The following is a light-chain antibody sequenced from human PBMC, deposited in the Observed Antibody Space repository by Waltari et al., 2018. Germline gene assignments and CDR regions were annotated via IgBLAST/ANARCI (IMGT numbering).Light chain of an antibody. Sequence: AIQMTQSPSSLPASVGDRVTITCRASQDIRSDLGWYQQKPGKAPKLRIYAASTLQSGVPSRFSGSGSGTDFTLTISSLQPEDFATYYCLQDYIYPRTFGQGTKLEIE. V-gene: IGKV1-6*01. CDR2: AAS. CDR3: LQDYIYPRT. CDR1: QDIRSD. J-gene: IGKJ2*01.